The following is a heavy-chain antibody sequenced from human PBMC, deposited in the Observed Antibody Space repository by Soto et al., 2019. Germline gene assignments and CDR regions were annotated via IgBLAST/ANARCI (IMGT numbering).Heavy chain of an antibody. CDR1: GFTFNSYG. Sequence: QVQLVEYGGGVVQPGRSLRLACEASGFTFNSYGMHWVRQGPGNGLEWVAFISYDSTKTYYADSVKGRFTISRDNSNTALYVQMNSLTGEDTAVYYCARTRSAWSDFHYYSLDVWGQGTTVTVSS. D-gene: IGHD1-26*01. J-gene: IGHJ6*02. V-gene: IGHV3-30*03. CDR3: ARTRSAWSDFHYYSLDV. CDR2: ISYDSTKT.